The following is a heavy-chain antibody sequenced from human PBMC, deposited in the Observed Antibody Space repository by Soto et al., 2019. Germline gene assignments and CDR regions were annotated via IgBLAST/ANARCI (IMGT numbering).Heavy chain of an antibody. V-gene: IGHV3-11*01. CDR3: ARASCDSRWIQLWPVYYYYGMDV. Sequence: GGSLRLSCAASGFTFSDYYMSWIRQAPGKGLEWVSYISSSGSTIYYADSVKGRFTISRDNAKNSLYLQMNSLRAEDTAVYYCARASCDSRWIQLWPVYYYYGMDVWGQGTTVTVSS. D-gene: IGHD5-18*01. CDR2: ISSSGSTI. J-gene: IGHJ6*02. CDR1: GFTFSDYY.